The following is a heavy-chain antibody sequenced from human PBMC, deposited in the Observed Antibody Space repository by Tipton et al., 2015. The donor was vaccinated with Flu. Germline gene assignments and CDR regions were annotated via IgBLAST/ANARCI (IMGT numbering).Heavy chain of an antibody. CDR2: MNPNSGNT. J-gene: IGHJ6*02. CDR3: ARVGFRRYGMDV. CDR1: GYTFTSYA. D-gene: IGHD2/OR15-2a*01. V-gene: IGHV1-8*02. Sequence: QVQLVQSGAEVKKPGASVKLSCKASGYTFTSYAIHWVRQAPGQRLEWMGWMNPNSGNTGSAQKFQGRISMTRNTSISTAFMEVSSLGSEDTAVYYCARVGFRRYGMDVWGQGTTVIVSS.